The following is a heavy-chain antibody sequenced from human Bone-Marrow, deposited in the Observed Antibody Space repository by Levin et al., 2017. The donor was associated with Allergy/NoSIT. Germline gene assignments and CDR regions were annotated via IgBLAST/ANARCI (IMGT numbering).Heavy chain of an antibody. Sequence: GGSLRLSCAASGFTFSTFAIHWVRQAPAKGLEWLAVMTYDGRDTYYAESVKGRFIVSRDNAESTLYLHMNSLRPEDSAVYRCAREETRYLLGYGMDVWGQGTTVTVSS. V-gene: IGHV3-30*03. CDR3: AREETRYLLGYGMDV. J-gene: IGHJ6*02. CDR1: GFTFSTFA. D-gene: IGHD7-27*01. CDR2: MTYDGRDT.